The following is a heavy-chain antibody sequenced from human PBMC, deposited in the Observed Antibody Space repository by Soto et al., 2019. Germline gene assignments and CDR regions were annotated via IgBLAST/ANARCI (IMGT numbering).Heavy chain of an antibody. CDR3: AKDESDPLYYYYGMDV. J-gene: IGHJ6*02. CDR1: GFTFSSYG. V-gene: IGHV3-30*18. Sequence: VGSLRLSCAASGFTFSSYGMHWVRQAPGKGLEWVAVISYDGSNKYYADSVKGRFTISRDNSKNTLYLQMNSLRAEDTAVYYCAKDESDPLYYYYGMDVWGQGTTVTVYS. CDR2: ISYDGSNK.